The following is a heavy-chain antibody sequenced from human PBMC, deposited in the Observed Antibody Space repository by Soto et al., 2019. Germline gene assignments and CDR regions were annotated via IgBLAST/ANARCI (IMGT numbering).Heavy chain of an antibody. D-gene: IGHD3-3*01. CDR3: ARGGVTIFWSVLNSGLDV. J-gene: IGHJ6*04. V-gene: IGHV3-48*02. CDR1: GFTFSSYS. CDR2: ISSSSSTI. Sequence: GGSLRLSCAASGFTFSSYSMNWVRQAPGKGLEWVSYISSSSSTIYYADSVKGRFTISRDNAKNSLYLQMNSLRDEDTAVYYCARGGVTIFWSVLNSGLDVWAKGTPVPVSS.